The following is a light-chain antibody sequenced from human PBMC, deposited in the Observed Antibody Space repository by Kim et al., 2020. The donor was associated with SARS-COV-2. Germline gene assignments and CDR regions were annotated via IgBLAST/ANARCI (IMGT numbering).Light chain of an antibody. CDR1: QSSNNL. CDR3: QQYKTYPWT. V-gene: IGKV1-5*03. Sequence: ASVRDRVTITCRASQSSNNLLAWFQQKPGKAPKLLIHKASTLLSAVPSRFSGSGSATEFTLTISSLQPDDFGTYYCQQYKTYPWTFGPGTKVDIK. J-gene: IGKJ1*01. CDR2: KAS.